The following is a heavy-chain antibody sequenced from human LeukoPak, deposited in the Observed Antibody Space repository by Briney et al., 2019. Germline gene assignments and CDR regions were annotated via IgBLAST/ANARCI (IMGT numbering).Heavy chain of an antibody. CDR1: GYTFTSYD. J-gene: IGHJ4*02. V-gene: IGHV1-8*01. D-gene: IGHD3-9*01. CDR2: MNPNSGNT. Sequence: ASVKVSCKASGYTFTSYDVNWVRQATGQGLEWMGWMNPNSGNTGYAQKFQGRVTMTRNTSISTAYVELSSLRSEDTAVYYCARGRRLTGYYDFDYWGQGTLVTVSS. CDR3: ARGRRLTGYYDFDY.